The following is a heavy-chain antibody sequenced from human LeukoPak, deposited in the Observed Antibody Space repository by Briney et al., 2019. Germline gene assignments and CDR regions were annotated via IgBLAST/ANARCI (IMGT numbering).Heavy chain of an antibody. D-gene: IGHD2-2*02. CDR1: GFTFSSYS. V-gene: IGHV3-21*01. J-gene: IGHJ4*02. CDR2: ISSSSSYI. Sequence: PGGSLRLSCAASGFTFSSYSMNWVRQAPGKGLEWVSSISSSSSYIYYADSVKGRFTISRDNSKNTLYLQMNSLRAEDTAVYYCAKARRVGCSSTSCYTLTPYDYWGQGTLVTVSS. CDR3: AKARRVGCSSTSCYTLTPYDY.